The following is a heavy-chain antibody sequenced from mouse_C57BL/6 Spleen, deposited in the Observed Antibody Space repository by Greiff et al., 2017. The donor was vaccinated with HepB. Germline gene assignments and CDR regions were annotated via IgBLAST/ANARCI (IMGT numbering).Heavy chain of an antibody. D-gene: IGHD2-12*01. CDR2: IDPSDSYT. J-gene: IGHJ2*01. V-gene: IGHV1-50*01. CDR1: GYTFTSYW. Sequence: QVQLQQSGAELVKPGASVKLSCKASGYTFTSYWMQWVKQRPGQGLEWIGEIDPSDSYTNYNQKFKGKATLTVDTSSSTAYMQLSSLTSEDSAVYYCAKKMGYSSYFDYWGQGTTLTVSS. CDR3: AKKMGYSSYFDY.